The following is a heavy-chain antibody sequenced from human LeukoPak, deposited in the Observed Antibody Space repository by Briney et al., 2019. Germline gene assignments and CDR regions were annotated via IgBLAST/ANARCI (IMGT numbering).Heavy chain of an antibody. V-gene: IGHV3-21*01. CDR3: ARKLGKGERLSPFDY. CDR1: GFTFNIYS. Sequence: PGGSLRLSCAASGFTFNIYSMNWVRQAPGKGLEWVSSISSSSDYIYYADSVKGRFTISRDNAKNSLYLQMNSLRAEDTAVYYCARKLGKGERLSPFDYWGQGTLVTVSS. J-gene: IGHJ4*02. D-gene: IGHD3-16*01. CDR2: ISSSSDYI.